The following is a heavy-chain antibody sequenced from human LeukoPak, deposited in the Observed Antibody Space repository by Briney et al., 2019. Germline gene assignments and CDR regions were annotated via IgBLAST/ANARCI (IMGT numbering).Heavy chain of an antibody. J-gene: IGHJ5*02. CDR3: ARAYHSSWYLNWFDP. D-gene: IGHD6-13*01. Sequence: PSETLSLTCTVSGGSISSSSYYWGWIRQPPGKGLDWIGSIYYSGSTYYNPSLKSRVTISVDTSKSQFSLNLSSVTAADTAVYYCARAYHSSWYLNWFDPWGQGTLVTVSS. CDR2: IYYSGST. CDR1: GGSISSSSYY. V-gene: IGHV4-39*01.